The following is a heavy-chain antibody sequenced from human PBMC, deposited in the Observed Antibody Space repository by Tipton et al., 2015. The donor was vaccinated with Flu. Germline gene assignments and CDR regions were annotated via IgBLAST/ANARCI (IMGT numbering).Heavy chain of an antibody. D-gene: IGHD1-26*01. J-gene: IGHJ3*02. Sequence: SLRLSCAASGFTFSSYEMNWVRQAPGKGLEWVSYISSSGSTIYYADSVKGRFTISRDNAENSLYLQMNSLRAEDTAVYYCAREGVGATSDGAFDIWGQGTMVTVSS. CDR3: AREGVGATSDGAFDI. CDR1: GFTFSSYE. V-gene: IGHV3-48*03. CDR2: ISSSGSTI.